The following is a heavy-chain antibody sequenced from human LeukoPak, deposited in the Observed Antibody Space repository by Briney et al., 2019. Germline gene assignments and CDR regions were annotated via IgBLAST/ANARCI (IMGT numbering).Heavy chain of an antibody. D-gene: IGHD1-26*01. CDR2: IYNSGST. Sequence: SETLSLTCTVSGGSISIYYWSWVRQPPGKGLEWIGYIYNSGSTYYNPSLKSRVTISVDTSKNQFSLRLSSVTAADAAVYYCVRDRELNYWGQGTLVTVSS. V-gene: IGHV4-59*01. J-gene: IGHJ4*02. CDR1: GGSISIYY. CDR3: VRDRELNY.